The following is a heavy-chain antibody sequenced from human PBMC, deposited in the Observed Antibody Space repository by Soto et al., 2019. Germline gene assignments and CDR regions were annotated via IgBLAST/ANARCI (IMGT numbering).Heavy chain of an antibody. CDR2: INPNSGGT. J-gene: IGHJ3*02. V-gene: IGHV1-2*04. D-gene: IGHD3-3*01. Sequence: ASVKVSCKASGYTFTGYYMHWVRQAPGQGLEWMGWINPNSGGTNYAQKFQGWVTMTRDTSISTAYMELSRLRSDDTAVYYCARSRGTIFGVVSTADAFDIWGQGTMVT. CDR1: GYTFTGYY. CDR3: ARSRGTIFGVVSTADAFDI.